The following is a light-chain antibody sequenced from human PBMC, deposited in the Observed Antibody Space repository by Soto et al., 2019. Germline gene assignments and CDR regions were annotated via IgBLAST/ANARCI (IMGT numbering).Light chain of an antibody. J-gene: IGLJ1*01. V-gene: IGLV1-40*01. Sequence: QSVLTQPPSVSGAPGQRVTISRTGSSSNIGASYEVHWYQQLPGRAPKLLIYGNNNRPSGVPDRFSGSKSGTSGSLAITGLQAEDEADYYCQSYDSSLSGYVFGTGTKVTVL. CDR3: QSYDSSLSGYV. CDR2: GNN. CDR1: SSNIGASYE.